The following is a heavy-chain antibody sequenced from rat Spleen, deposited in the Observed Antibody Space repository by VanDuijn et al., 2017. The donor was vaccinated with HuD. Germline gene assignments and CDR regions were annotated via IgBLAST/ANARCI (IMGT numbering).Heavy chain of an antibody. J-gene: IGHJ2*01. Sequence: EVQLVESGGGLVQPGRSMKLSCAASGFTFSNYYMAWVRQAPKKGLEWVASISYEGSSTYNGDSVNGRFTISRDNAKSTLYLQLNSLRSEDTATYYCARPPYNNYFDYWGQGVMVTVSS. CDR3: ARPPYNNYFDY. CDR2: ISYEGSST. D-gene: IGHD1-10*01. V-gene: IGHV5-22*01. CDR1: GFTFSNYY.